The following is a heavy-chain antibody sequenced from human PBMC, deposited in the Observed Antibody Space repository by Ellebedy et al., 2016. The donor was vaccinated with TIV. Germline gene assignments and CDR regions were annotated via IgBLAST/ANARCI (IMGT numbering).Heavy chain of an antibody. CDR1: GFTFNSYA. V-gene: IGHV3-30-3*01. CDR3: ARDLDKSSGWYGGAAY. J-gene: IGHJ4*02. CDR2: ISYDGSSK. Sequence: GESLKISCAASGFTFNSYAMHSVRQAPGKGLEWVAVISYDGSSKYYADSVKGRFTISRDNSMTTLYLEMNSLRAEDTAVYYCARDLDKSSGWYGGAAYWGQGTLVTVSS. D-gene: IGHD6-19*01.